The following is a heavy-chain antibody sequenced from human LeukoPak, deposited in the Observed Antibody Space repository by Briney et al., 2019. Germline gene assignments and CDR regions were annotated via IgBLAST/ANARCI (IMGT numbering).Heavy chain of an antibody. J-gene: IGHJ4*02. CDR1: GVSISSSNSY. Sequence: SDTLSLTCTVSGVSISSSNSYWGWIRQPPGKGLEWIGSIYYSGKTYYNASLKSQVSISIDTSKNQFSLRLTSVTAADAAVYYCASPTGSRLFILPGGQGTLVTVSS. V-gene: IGHV4-39*01. CDR3: ASPTGSRLFILP. D-gene: IGHD3/OR15-3a*01. CDR2: IYYSGKT.